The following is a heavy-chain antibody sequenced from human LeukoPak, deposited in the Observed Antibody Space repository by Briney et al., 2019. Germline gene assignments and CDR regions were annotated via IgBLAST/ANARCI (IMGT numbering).Heavy chain of an antibody. CDR3: ARDLYRIVVVPHYFDY. D-gene: IGHD3-22*01. CDR1: GFTFSSYS. J-gene: IGHJ4*02. V-gene: IGHV3-21*01. CDR2: ISSSSYI. Sequence: GGSLRLSCAASGFTFSSYSMNWVRQAPGKGLEWVSSISSSSYIYYADSVKGRFTISRDNAKNSLYLQMNSLRAEDTAVYYCARDLYRIVVVPHYFDYWGQGILVTVSS.